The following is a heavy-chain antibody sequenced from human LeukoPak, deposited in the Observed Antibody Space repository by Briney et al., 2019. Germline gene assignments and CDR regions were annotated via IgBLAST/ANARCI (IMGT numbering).Heavy chain of an antibody. CDR2: IYYSGST. CDR3: ARLVVVARDGMDV. V-gene: IGHV4-39*01. J-gene: IGHJ6*02. Sequence: SETLSLTCTVSGGSISSSSYYWGWIRQPPGKGLEWIGSIYYSGSTYYNPSLKSRVTISVDTSKNQFSLKLSSVTAADTAVYYCARLVVVARDGMDVWGQGTTVTVS. CDR1: GGSISSSSYY. D-gene: IGHD2-21*01.